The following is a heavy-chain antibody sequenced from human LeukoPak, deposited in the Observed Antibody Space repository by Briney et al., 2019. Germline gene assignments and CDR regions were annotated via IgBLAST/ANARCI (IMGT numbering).Heavy chain of an antibody. CDR3: ARGARAGYNLEPFDY. J-gene: IGHJ4*02. CDR1: GGSMNSYY. CDR2: IYYSGST. Sequence: SETLSLTCTVSGGSMNSYYWSWIRQPPGKGLEWIGYIYYSGSTKYNPSLKSRVTISVDTSKNQFSLKLSPVTAADTAVYYCARGARAGYNLEPFDYWGQGTLVTVSS. V-gene: IGHV4-59*08. D-gene: IGHD5-24*01.